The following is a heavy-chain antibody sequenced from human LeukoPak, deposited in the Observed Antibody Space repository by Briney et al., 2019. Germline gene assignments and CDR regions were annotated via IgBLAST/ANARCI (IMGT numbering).Heavy chain of an antibody. CDR2: IYPGDSDT. CDR1: GYSFTSYW. Sequence: GESLKISCKGSGYSFTSYWIGWVRQMPGKGLEWMGIIYPGDSDTRYSPSFQGQVTISADKSIATAYLQWSSLKASDTALYYCARFRAAGTYHFDYWGQGTLVTVSS. J-gene: IGHJ4*02. V-gene: IGHV5-51*01. CDR3: ARFRAAGTYHFDY. D-gene: IGHD6-25*01.